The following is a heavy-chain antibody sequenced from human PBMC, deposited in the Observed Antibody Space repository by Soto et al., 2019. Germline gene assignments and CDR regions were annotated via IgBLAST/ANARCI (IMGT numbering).Heavy chain of an antibody. Sequence: QVQLVESGGGVVQPGRSLRLSCAASGFTFSSYAMHWVRQAPGKGLEWVAVISYDGSNKYYADSVKGRFTISRDNSKNALYLQMNSLRAEDTAVYYCAREEGDYGDRNVGPDYWGQGTLVTVSS. CDR3: AREEGDYGDRNVGPDY. V-gene: IGHV3-30-3*01. D-gene: IGHD4-17*01. CDR1: GFTFSSYA. J-gene: IGHJ4*02. CDR2: ISYDGSNK.